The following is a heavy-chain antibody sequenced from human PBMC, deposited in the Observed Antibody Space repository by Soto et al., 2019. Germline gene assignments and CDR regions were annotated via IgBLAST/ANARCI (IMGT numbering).Heavy chain of an antibody. Sequence: QVQLVQSGAEVKKPGASVKVSCKASGYTFTSYGISWVRQAPGQGLEWMGWISAYNGNTNYAQKLQGRVTMTTDTSTSTAYMELRSLRSDDTAVYYCARVRKDIVVVVATVYYYGMDVWGQGTTVTVSS. J-gene: IGHJ6*02. V-gene: IGHV1-18*01. CDR3: ARVRKDIVVVVATVYYYGMDV. CDR1: GYTFTSYG. CDR2: ISAYNGNT. D-gene: IGHD2-15*01.